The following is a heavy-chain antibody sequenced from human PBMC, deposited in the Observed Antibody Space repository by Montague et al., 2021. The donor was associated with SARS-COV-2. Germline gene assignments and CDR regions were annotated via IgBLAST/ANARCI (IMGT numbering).Heavy chain of an antibody. J-gene: IGHJ3*02. CDR2: IYYSGST. CDR3: ARRGLKLLPVATTIGGFDI. D-gene: IGHD5-12*01. V-gene: IGHV4-39*02. CDR1: GGSISSSSYY. Sequence: SETLSLTCTVSGGSISSSSYYWGWIRQPPGKGLEWIGSIYYSGSTYYNPSLKSRVTISVDTSKNHSSLKLNSVTAADTAVYYCARRGLKLLPVATTIGGFDIWGQGTMVTVSS.